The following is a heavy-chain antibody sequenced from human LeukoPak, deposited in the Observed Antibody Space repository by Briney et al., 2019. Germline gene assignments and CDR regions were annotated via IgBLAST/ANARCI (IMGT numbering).Heavy chain of an antibody. D-gene: IGHD1-26*01. J-gene: IGHJ4*02. CDR1: GGSISSYY. CDR3: ARAVGELLHDY. CDR2: IYYSGST. V-gene: IGHV4-59*01. Sequence: SGTLSLTCTVSGGSISSYYWSWIRQPPGKGLEWIGYIYYSGSTNYNPSLKSRVTISADTSKNQFSLKLSSVTAADTAVYYCARAVGELLHDYWGQGTLVTVSS.